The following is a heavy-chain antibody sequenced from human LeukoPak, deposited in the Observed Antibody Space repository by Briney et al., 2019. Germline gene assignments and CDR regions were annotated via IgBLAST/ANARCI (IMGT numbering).Heavy chain of an antibody. CDR3: VRSPGASYYDFWSGYYNHYYYMDV. Sequence: GASVKVSCKASGYTFTSYGISWVRQAPGQGLEWMGWISAYNGNTNYAQKLQGRVTMTTDTSTSTAYMELRSLRSDDTAVYYCVRSPGASYYDFWSGYYNHYYYMDVWGKGTTVTVSS. J-gene: IGHJ6*03. V-gene: IGHV1-18*01. D-gene: IGHD3-3*01. CDR1: GYTFTSYG. CDR2: ISAYNGNT.